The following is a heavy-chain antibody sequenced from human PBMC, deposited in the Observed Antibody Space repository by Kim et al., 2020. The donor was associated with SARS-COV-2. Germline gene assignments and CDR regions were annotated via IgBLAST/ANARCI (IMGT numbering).Heavy chain of an antibody. CDR3: ARNGYYYGRSGYSYFDP. D-gene: IGHD3-22*01. V-gene: IGHV3-7*01. J-gene: IGHJ5*02. Sequence: GGSLGLSCAASGFTFSTYWMSWVRQAPGKGLEWVANIKQDGSEKYYVDSVKGRFTISRDNAKNSLYLQMNSLRAEDTAVYYCARNGYYYGRSGYSYFDPWGQGTLVAVSS. CDR2: IKQDGSEK. CDR1: GFTFSTYW.